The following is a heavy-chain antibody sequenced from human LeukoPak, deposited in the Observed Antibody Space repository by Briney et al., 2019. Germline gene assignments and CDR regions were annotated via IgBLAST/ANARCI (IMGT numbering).Heavy chain of an antibody. Sequence: SETLSLTCAVYGGSFSGYYWTWIRQPPGKGREWIGEINHRGSAKYHPSLKNRLTISVEAPKNQVSLELSSVTAADTALYFCARGRWSANDPDSSNYLGGFYYLDVWGNGTTVIVSS. J-gene: IGHJ6*04. CDR3: ARGRWSANDPDSSNYLGGFYYLDV. CDR1: GGSFSGYY. D-gene: IGHD3-22*01. V-gene: IGHV4-34*01. CDR2: INHRGSA.